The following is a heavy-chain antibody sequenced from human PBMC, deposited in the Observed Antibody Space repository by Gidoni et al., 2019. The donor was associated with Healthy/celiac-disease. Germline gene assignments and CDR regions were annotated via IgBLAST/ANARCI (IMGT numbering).Heavy chain of an antibody. Sequence: EVQLVESGGGLVQPGRSLRLSCAASGFTFDAYAMHWVRQAPGKDLEWVSGISWNSGSIGYADSVKGRFTISRDNAKNSLYLQMNSLRAEDTALYYCAKDMGYDLWSGYASWGQGTLVTVSS. CDR3: AKDMGYDLWSGYAS. CDR1: GFTFDAYA. V-gene: IGHV3-9*01. D-gene: IGHD3-3*01. J-gene: IGHJ4*02. CDR2: ISWNSGSI.